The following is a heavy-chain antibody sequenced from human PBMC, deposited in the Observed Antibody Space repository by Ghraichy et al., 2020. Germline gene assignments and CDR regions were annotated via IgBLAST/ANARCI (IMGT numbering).Heavy chain of an antibody. CDR3: AKGAGVFYDTLTRSLISDYLDD. V-gene: IGHV3-23*01. J-gene: IGHJ4*02. D-gene: IGHD3-9*01. CDR1: GFIFGNTA. Sequence: GGSLRLSCEASGFIFGNTAMSWVRQAPGKGLEWVSTIVDSGATTYYADSVKGRFTISRDNSKNTLYLQMSSLKAEDTAIYYCAKGAGVFYDTLTRSLISDYLDDWGQGTLVTVSS. CDR2: IVDSGATT.